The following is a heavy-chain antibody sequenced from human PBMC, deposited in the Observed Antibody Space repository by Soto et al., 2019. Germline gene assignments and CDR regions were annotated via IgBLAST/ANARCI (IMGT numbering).Heavy chain of an antibody. D-gene: IGHD1-1*01. CDR3: ARGRYGDY. Sequence: QVHLVQSGAEVKKPGASVKVSCKGSGYTFTSYGITWVRQAPGQGLEWMGWISAHNGNTDYAQKLQGRVTVTRDTPTSTAYMELRCRRSDDTAVYYCARGRYGDYWGQGALVTVSS. V-gene: IGHV1-18*01. J-gene: IGHJ4*02. CDR1: GYTFTSYG. CDR2: ISAHNGNT.